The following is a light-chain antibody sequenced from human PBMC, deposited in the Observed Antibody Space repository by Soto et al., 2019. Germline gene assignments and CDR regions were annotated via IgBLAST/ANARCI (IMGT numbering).Light chain of an antibody. CDR3: QQYGSSPLT. CDR2: GAS. Sequence: EIVLTQSPGTLSLSPGEGATLSCRASQSVSSSYLAWYQQKPGQAPRLIIYGASSRATGIPDRFSGSGSGTDFTLTISRLEPEDVAVYYCQQYGSSPLTFGPGTKVDIK. V-gene: IGKV3-20*01. J-gene: IGKJ3*01. CDR1: QSVSSSY.